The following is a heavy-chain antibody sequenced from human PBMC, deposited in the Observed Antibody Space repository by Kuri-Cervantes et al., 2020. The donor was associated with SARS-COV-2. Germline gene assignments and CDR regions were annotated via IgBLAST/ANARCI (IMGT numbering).Heavy chain of an antibody. CDR1: GFTFSSYS. V-gene: IGHV3-48*01. CDR3: VRGLAEGDY. J-gene: IGHJ4*02. CDR2: ISSSSSTI. Sequence: GESLKISCAASGFTFSSYSMNWVRQAPGKGLEWVSYISSSSSTIYYADSVKGRFTISRDNAKNSLYLQMNSLRAEDTAVYYCVRGLAEGDYWGQGTLVTVSS.